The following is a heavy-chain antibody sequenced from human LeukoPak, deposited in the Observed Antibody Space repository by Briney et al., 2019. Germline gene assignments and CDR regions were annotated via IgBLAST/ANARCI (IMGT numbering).Heavy chain of an antibody. CDR3: ARIEWERLGRAFDI. Sequence: GGSLRLSCAASGFTVSSNYMSWVRQAPGKGLEWVSVIYSGGSTYYADSVKGRFTISRDNSKNTLYLQMNSLRAEDMAVYYCARIEWERLGRAFDIWGQGTKVTVSS. D-gene: IGHD1-26*01. CDR1: GFTVSSNY. J-gene: IGHJ3*02. V-gene: IGHV3-53*01. CDR2: IYSGGST.